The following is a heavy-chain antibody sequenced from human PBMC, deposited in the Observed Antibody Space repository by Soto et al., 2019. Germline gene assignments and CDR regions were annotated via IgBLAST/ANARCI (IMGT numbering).Heavy chain of an antibody. J-gene: IGHJ4*02. V-gene: IGHV3-23*01. Sequence: PGGSLRLSCAASGFTFSDFGMSWVRQAPGKGLEWVAGITGSGGSIYYADSVKGRFTISRDNSKSTLYLQVNSLRAEDTAVYYCAKESGRYTYGWDSFDYWGQGTLVTVSS. CDR2: ITGSGGSI. D-gene: IGHD5-18*01. CDR3: AKESGRYTYGWDSFDY. CDR1: GFTFSDFG.